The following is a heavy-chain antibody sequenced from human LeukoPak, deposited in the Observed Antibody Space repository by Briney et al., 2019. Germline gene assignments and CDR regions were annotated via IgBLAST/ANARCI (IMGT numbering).Heavy chain of an antibody. CDR2: IYNSGST. J-gene: IGHJ3*02. D-gene: IGHD1-26*01. V-gene: IGHV4-59*08. CDR1: GGSISSYY. Sequence: SETLSPTCTVSGGSISSYYWTWIRQPPGKGLEWIGYIYNSGSTNYNPSLKSRVTISTDTSKKQFSLRVSSVTAADTAVYYCARRLRIEGGTRRGDALDMWAKGQWSLCLQ. CDR3: ARRLRIEGGTRRGDALDM.